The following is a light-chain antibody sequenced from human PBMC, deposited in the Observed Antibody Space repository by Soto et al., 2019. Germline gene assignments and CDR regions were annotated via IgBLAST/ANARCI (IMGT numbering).Light chain of an antibody. CDR3: QQANSFPWT. CDR2: AAS. V-gene: IGKV1D-12*01. J-gene: IGKJ1*01. CDR1: QDISGW. Sequence: DIPMTQSPSSVSASVGDRVTITCRASQDISGWLAWFQQKPGKAPNLLIYAASILQSGVPSRFSGSGSGTDFTLTITYLQPEDFATYYCQQANSFPWTFGQGTKV.